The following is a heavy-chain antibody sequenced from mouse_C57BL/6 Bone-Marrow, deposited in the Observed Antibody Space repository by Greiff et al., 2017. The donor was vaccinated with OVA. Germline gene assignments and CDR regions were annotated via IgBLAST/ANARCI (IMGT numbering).Heavy chain of an antibody. CDR2: IYPRSGNT. D-gene: IGHD1-1*01. V-gene: IGHV1-81*01. CDR3: ARLITTVVYFDY. CDR1: GYTFTSYG. Sequence: QVQLQQSGAELARPGASVKLSCKASGYTFTSYGISWVKQRTGQGLEWIGEIYPRSGNTYYNEKFKGKATLTADKSSSTAYMELRSLTSEDSAVYFCARLITTVVYFDYWGKGTTLTVSS. J-gene: IGHJ2*01.